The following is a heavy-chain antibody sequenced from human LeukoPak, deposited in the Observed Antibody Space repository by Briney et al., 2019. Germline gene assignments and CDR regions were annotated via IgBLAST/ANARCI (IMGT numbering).Heavy chain of an antibody. J-gene: IGHJ4*02. CDR3: ARFLDYGDHLGYFDN. Sequence: GESLKISCKGSGYSFTSYWIGWVRQMPGKGLEWMGIIYPGDSETIYSPAFQGQVTISADKSITTAYLQWSSLKASDSGRYYCARFLDYGDHLGYFDNWGQGALVTVSS. D-gene: IGHD4/OR15-4a*01. CDR1: GYSFTSYW. V-gene: IGHV5-51*01. CDR2: IYPGDSET.